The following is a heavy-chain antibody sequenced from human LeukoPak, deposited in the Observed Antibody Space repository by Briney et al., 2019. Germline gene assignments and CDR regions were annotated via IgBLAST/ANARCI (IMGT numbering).Heavy chain of an antibody. Sequence: PGRSLRLSCAASGFSFSSYAMSWVRLAPGKGLEWVSAISASGSSTYYADSVKDRFTIPRDNSKNTLYLQMHSLRAEDTAVYYCAKGLLLGYCSGGSCYSIDYWGQGTLVTVSS. CDR2: ISASGSST. J-gene: IGHJ4*02. CDR1: GFSFSSYA. D-gene: IGHD2-15*01. CDR3: AKGLLLGYCSGGSCYSIDY. V-gene: IGHV3-23*01.